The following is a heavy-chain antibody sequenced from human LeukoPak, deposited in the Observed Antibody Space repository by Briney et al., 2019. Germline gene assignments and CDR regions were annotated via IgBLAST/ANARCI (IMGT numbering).Heavy chain of an antibody. Sequence: SVKVSCKASGGTFSSYAISWVRQAPGQGLEWMGRIIPIFGTANYAQKFQGRVTITTDGSTSTAYMELSSLRSEDTAVYYCARDCWTYYYYMDVWGKGTTVTVSS. CDR3: ARDCWTYYYYMDV. D-gene: IGHD3/OR15-3a*01. CDR2: IIPIFGTA. J-gene: IGHJ6*03. V-gene: IGHV1-69*05. CDR1: GGTFSSYA.